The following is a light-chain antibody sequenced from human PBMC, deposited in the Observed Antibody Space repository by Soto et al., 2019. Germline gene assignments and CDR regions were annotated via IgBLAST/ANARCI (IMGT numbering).Light chain of an antibody. CDR1: SSDVGGYNY. J-gene: IGLJ2*01. V-gene: IGLV2-8*01. CDR3: LLYFDVARV. Sequence: QSALTQPPSASGSPGQSVAISCTGTSSDVGGYNYVSWYQQHPGKAPKLMIYEVNKRPSGVPDRFSGSKSGNTASLTVSGLQAEDEADYYCLLYFDVARVFGGGTKLTVL. CDR2: EVN.